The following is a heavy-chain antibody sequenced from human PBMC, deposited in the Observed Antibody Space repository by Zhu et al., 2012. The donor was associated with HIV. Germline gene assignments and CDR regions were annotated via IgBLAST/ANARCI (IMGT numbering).Heavy chain of an antibody. CDR2: TYHTGGI. D-gene: IGHD3-10*01. J-gene: IGHJ4*02. Sequence: QVQLQESGPGLVKPSGTLSLTCTVSGGSISSNNWWSWVRQAPGKGLEWIAETYHTGGINYNPSLRSRLTVSIDKSKNQFSLTLKSVTAADTAVYFCARGKDFGSGNYFYGYLDYWGQGVLVTVSS. CDR1: GGSISSNNW. V-gene: IGHV4-4*02. CDR3: ARGKDFGSGNYFYGYLDY.